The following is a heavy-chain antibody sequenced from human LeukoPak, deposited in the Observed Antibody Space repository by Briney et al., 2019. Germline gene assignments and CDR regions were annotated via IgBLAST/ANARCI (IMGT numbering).Heavy chain of an antibody. Sequence: GGSLRLSCAASGFTVSSNYMSWVRQAPGKGLEWVSVIYSGGSTYYADSVKGRFTTSRDISKNTLYLQMNSLRAEDTAVYYCARGQTTVTTVNWFDPWGQGTLVTVSS. CDR3: ARGQTTVTTVNWFDP. V-gene: IGHV3-53*01. CDR1: GFTVSSNY. J-gene: IGHJ5*02. D-gene: IGHD4-17*01. CDR2: IYSGGST.